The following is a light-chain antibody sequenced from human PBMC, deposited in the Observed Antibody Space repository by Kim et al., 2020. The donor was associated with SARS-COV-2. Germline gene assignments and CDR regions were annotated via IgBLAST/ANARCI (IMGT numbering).Light chain of an antibody. V-gene: IGLV1-44*01. CDR3: AAWDDSLNGWV. Sequence: QSVLTQPPSASGTPGQRVTISCSGSSSNIGSNNVNWYQQLPGTAPQLLFYSNNQQPSGVPPRSSGTTASTAASMAISGLQSEDEADYYCAAWDDSLNGWVFGGGTQVTVL. CDR2: SNN. J-gene: IGLJ3*02. CDR1: SSNIGSNN.